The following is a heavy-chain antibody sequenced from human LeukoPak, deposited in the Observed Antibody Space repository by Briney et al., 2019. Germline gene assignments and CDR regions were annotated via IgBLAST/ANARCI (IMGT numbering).Heavy chain of an antibody. V-gene: IGHV3-48*03. CDR2: ISSSGSTI. CDR1: GFTFSSYE. D-gene: IGHD6-13*01. Sequence: GGSLRLSCAASGFTFSSYEMNWVRQAPGKGLEWVSYISSSGSTIYYADSVKGRFTISRDNSKNTLYLQMSSLRAEDTAVYYCARDGWYSSSWYNWFDPWGQGTLVTVSS. J-gene: IGHJ5*02. CDR3: ARDGWYSSSWYNWFDP.